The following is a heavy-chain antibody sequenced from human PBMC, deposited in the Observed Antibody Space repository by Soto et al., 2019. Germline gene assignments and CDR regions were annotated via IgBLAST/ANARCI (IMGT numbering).Heavy chain of an antibody. J-gene: IGHJ3*02. D-gene: IGHD3-22*01. CDR1: GGSISSYY. V-gene: IGHV4-59*01. Sequence: SETLSLTCTVSGGSISSYYWSWIRQPPGKGLEWIGYIYYSGSTNYNPSLKSRVTISVDTSKNQFSLKLSSVTAADTAVYYCAAYYYDSSGYYSLDAFEIWGQGTMVTVSS. CDR3: AAYYYDSSGYYSLDAFEI. CDR2: IYYSGST.